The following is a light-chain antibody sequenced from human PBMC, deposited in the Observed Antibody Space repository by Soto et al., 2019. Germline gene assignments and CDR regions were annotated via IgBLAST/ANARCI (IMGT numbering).Light chain of an antibody. CDR3: SSYTSSTTQV. CDR1: SRDVGGYKY. V-gene: IGLV2-14*01. CDR2: EVS. J-gene: IGLJ1*01. Sequence: VLTKTASVSGSSEQSITISCTGTSRDVGGYKYVSWYQQHPGKAPKLMIFEVSDRPSGVSNRFSGSKSGNTASLTISGLQAEDEADYYCSSYTSSTTQVFGTGTKVTVL.